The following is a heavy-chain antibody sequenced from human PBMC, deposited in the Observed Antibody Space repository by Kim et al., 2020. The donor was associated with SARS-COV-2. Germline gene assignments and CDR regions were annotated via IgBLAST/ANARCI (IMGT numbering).Heavy chain of an antibody. D-gene: IGHD2-2*01. J-gene: IGHJ4*02. CDR2: TYYRSKWYN. CDR1: GDSVSSNSAA. CDR3: ASDSMSYGELVVPAEERTGTILRLLDY. Sequence: SQTLSLTCAISGDSVSSNSAAWNWIRQSPSRGLEWLGRTYYRSKWYNDYAVSVKSRITINPDTSKNQFSLQLNSVTPEDTAVYYCASDSMSYGELVVPAEERTGTILRLLDYWGQGTPVTVSS. V-gene: IGHV6-1*01.